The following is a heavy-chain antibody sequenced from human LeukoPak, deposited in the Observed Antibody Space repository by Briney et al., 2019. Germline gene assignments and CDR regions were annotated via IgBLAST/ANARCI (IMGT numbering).Heavy chain of an antibody. CDR3: ARDREWESEYFYGMDV. CDR1: GFTFSSYG. Sequence: GGSLRLSCAASGFTFSSYGMHWVRQAPGKGLEWVAFIRYDGSNKYYADSVKGRFTISRDNSKNTLYLQVNSLRIEDTAVYYCARDREWESEYFYGMDVWGQGTTVTVSS. CDR2: IRYDGSNK. J-gene: IGHJ6*02. D-gene: IGHD1-26*01. V-gene: IGHV3-30*02.